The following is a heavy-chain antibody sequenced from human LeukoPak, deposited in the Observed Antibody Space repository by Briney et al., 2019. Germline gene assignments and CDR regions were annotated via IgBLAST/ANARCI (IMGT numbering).Heavy chain of an antibody. CDR2: IKQDGSEK. D-gene: IGHD2-15*01. J-gene: IGHJ4*02. CDR3: AGDGACSGGSCYSPYFDY. V-gene: IGHV3-7*03. CDR1: GFTFSSYW. Sequence: GGSLRLSCAASGFTFSSYWMSWVRQAPGKGLEWVANIKQDGSEKYYVDSVKGRFTISRDNAKNSLYLQMNSLRAEDTAVYYCAGDGACSGGSCYSPYFDYWGQGTLVTVSS.